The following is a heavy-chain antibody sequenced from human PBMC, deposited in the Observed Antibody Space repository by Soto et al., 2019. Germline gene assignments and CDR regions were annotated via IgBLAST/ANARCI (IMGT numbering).Heavy chain of an antibody. Sequence: GGSLRLSCVASEFSFSAYAMSWARQAPGKGLEWVSSTTGTGSTRNYADSVKGRFTISRDNSRNTLYLQMNSLRAEDTAVYYCAKNPNWNNLAHFDYWGQGALVTVSS. D-gene: IGHD1-1*01. CDR2: TTGTGSTR. CDR1: EFSFSAYA. J-gene: IGHJ4*02. CDR3: AKNPNWNNLAHFDY. V-gene: IGHV3-23*01.